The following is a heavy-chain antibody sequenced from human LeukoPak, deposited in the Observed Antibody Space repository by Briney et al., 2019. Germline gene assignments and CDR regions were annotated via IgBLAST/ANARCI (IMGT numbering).Heavy chain of an antibody. J-gene: IGHJ4*02. Sequence: PSETLSLTCAVYGGSFSGYYWSWIRQRPGKGLEWIGEINHSGSTIYSPSLKSRVTISIDTSKNQFSLKLSSVTAADTAVYYCARGGLISSGYYPRAYFDYWGQGTLVSVSS. V-gene: IGHV4-34*01. CDR1: GGSFSGYY. CDR2: INHSGST. CDR3: ARGGLISSGYYPRAYFDY. D-gene: IGHD3-22*01.